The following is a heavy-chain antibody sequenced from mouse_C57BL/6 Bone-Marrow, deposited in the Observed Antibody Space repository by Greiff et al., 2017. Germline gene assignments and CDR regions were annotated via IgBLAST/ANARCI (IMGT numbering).Heavy chain of an antibody. CDR2: IYPTSGRT. J-gene: IGHJ2*01. CDR3: ARSGPLGRSFDY. V-gene: IGHV1-55*01. CDR1: GYTFTSYW. D-gene: IGHD4-1*01. Sequence: QVQLQQPGAELVKPGASVKMSCKASGYTFTSYWITWVQQRPGQGLEWIGDIYPTSGRTNYNEKFKSQAILTVDTSSNTAYMQRSSLTSEDSAVFYCARSGPLGRSFDYWGQGTTLTVSS.